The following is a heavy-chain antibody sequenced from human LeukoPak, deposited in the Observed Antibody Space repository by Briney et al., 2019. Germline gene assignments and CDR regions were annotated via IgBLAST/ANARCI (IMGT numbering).Heavy chain of an antibody. CDR1: GGSISNRISY. Sequence: SKTLSLTCTVSGGSISNRISYWCWIRQPPGKGLEWIATIYYGGSIYSPSLKSRLTISVDTSKNQFSLKVTSMTAADTAVYYCARRIVGVIDAFDYWGQGALVTVSS. CDR2: IYYGGS. V-gene: IGHV4-39*01. CDR3: ARRIVGVIDAFDY. D-gene: IGHD1-26*01. J-gene: IGHJ4*02.